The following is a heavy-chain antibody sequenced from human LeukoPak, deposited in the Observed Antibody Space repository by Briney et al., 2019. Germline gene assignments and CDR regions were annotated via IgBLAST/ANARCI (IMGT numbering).Heavy chain of an antibody. CDR2: ISAYNGNT. V-gene: IGHV1-18*01. Sequence: ASVKVSCKASGYTFTSYGISWVRQAPGQGLEWMRWISAYNGNTNYAQKLRGRVTMTTDTSTSTAYMELRSLSSDDTAVYYCARDLASSSWFSGSYYAFDYWGQGTLVTVSS. D-gene: IGHD1-26*01. CDR1: GYTFTSYG. CDR3: ARDLASSSWFSGSYYAFDY. J-gene: IGHJ4*02.